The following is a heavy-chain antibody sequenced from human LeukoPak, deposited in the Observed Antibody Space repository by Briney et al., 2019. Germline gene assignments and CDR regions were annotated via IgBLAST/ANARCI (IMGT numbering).Heavy chain of an antibody. D-gene: IGHD5-24*01. CDR3: AKDMATQEDFWNFDS. V-gene: IGHV3-9*01. CDR2: INWVGDII. CDR1: GFTFDDYA. J-gene: IGHJ4*02. Sequence: GGSLRLSCATSGFTFDDYAMHWVRQTPGKGLEWVAGINWVGDIIKYADSVRDRFTISRDNAKSYLYLQMNSLNTDDTALYYCAKDMATQEDFWNFDSWGQGIQVTVSS.